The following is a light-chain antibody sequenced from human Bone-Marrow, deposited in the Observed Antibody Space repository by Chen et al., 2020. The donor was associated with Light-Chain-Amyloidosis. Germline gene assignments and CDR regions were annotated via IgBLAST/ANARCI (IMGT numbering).Light chain of an antibody. CDR1: QSVNSHY. CDR3: QQYDTLPWT. V-gene: IGKV3-20*01. Sequence: EVVLTQSPGTLSLSPGESATLSCWASQSVNSHYLAWFQQKPGQSPRLLIYAAFTRATGIPDRLSGSGSGTDFTLTISRLEPEDFAVYFCQQYDTLPWTFGRGTKVEIK. J-gene: IGKJ1*01. CDR2: AAF.